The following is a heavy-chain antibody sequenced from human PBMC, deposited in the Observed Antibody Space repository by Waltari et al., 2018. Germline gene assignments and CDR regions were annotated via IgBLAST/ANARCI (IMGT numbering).Heavy chain of an antibody. Sequence: EVQVVESGGGLVQPGGSLRLSCAASGFTFSNSWMDWVRQAPGKGLEWVAIIKQDGSEKNYVDSVKGRFTIFRDNTKNSLYLQMNSLRAEDTAVYYCSKSLDVWGPGTTVTVSS. CDR3: SKSLDV. J-gene: IGHJ6*02. V-gene: IGHV3-7*01. CDR1: GFTFSNSW. CDR2: IKQDGSEK.